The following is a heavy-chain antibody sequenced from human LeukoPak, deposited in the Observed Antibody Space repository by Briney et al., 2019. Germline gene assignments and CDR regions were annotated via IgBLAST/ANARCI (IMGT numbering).Heavy chain of an antibody. CDR2: IYSGDTT. J-gene: IGHJ4*02. D-gene: IGHD5-24*01. Sequence: GGSLRLSCAASGFTVSSNYMSWVRQAPGKGLEWVSVIYSGDTTYYADSVKGRFTISRDNSRNTLCLQMNNLRAAETAVYYCAKGSRSTIYASLDYWGQGTLVIVSA. V-gene: IGHV3-53*01. CDR3: AKGSRSTIYASLDY. CDR1: GFTVSSNY.